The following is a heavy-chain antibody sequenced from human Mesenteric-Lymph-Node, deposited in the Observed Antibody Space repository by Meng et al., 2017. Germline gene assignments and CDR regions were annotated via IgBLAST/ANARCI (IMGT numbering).Heavy chain of an antibody. J-gene: IGHJ4*02. CDR2: IHHSGSA. D-gene: IGHD2-21*01. Sequence: QGQLQESGAGPVEPSQTLSLTRTVSGGSMSRGNYYWSWIRQPPGKGLEWIGYIHHSGSAYYNPSLKSRVSISVDTSKNQFSLNLNSMTAADTAVYYCASFDHIPRRNYFDYWGQGTLVTVSS. V-gene: IGHV4-30-4*01. CDR3: ASFDHIPRRNYFDY. CDR1: GGSMSRGNYY.